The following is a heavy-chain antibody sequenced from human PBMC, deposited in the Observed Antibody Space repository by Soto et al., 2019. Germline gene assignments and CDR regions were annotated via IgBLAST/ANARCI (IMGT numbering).Heavy chain of an antibody. V-gene: IGHV1-8*02. D-gene: IGHD7-27*01. CDR2: MSSNSGET. Sequence: QVQLVQSGAEVKKPGASVKVSCKGSGYTFTNYDINWVRQATGQGLEWMGWMSSNSGETGYAQTFQGRVTMTRSTSIGTAYMELSSLRSEDTAVYYWARGPPNWGFDYWGQGTLVTVSS. J-gene: IGHJ4*02. CDR1: GYTFTNYD. CDR3: ARGPPNWGFDY.